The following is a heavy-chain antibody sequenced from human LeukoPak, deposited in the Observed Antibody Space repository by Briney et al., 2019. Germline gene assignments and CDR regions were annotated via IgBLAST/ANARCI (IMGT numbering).Heavy chain of an antibody. CDR3: AQWSRYFDY. CDR2: ISGSGYST. J-gene: IGHJ4*02. Sequence: GGSLRLSCVASGFTFNNYAMTWVRQAPGKGLEWVSAISGSGYSTYYADSVKGRFTISRDNSKNTLYLQMNSLRAEDTALYFCAQWSRYFDYWGQGALVTVSS. V-gene: IGHV3-23*01. CDR1: GFTFNNYA. D-gene: IGHD1-26*01.